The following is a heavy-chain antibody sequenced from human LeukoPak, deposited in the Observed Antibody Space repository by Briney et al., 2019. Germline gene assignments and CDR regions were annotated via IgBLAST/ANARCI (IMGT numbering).Heavy chain of an antibody. D-gene: IGHD3-10*01. CDR3: ARANYGSGTFDY. CDR1: GGSVSSYY. J-gene: IGHJ4*02. V-gene: IGHV4-59*02. Sequence: ASETLSLTCTVSGGSVSSYYWSWIRQPPGKGLEWIGYIYYSGSTNYNPSLKSRVTISVDTSKNQFSLKLSSVTAADTAVYYCARANYGSGTFDYWGQGTLVTVSS. CDR2: IYYSGST.